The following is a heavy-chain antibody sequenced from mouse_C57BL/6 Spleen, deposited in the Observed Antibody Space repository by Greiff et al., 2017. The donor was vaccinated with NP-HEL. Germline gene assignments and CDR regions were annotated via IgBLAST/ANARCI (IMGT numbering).Heavy chain of an antibody. CDR3: ARDYGYDFAY. Sequence: QVQLQQSGPELVKPGASVKISCKASGYAFSSSWMNWVKQRPGKGLEWIGRIYPGDGDTNYNGKFKGKATLTAYKSSSTAYMQLSSLTSEDSAVYFCARDYGYDFAYWGQGTLVTVSA. CDR1: GYAFSSSW. V-gene: IGHV1-82*01. J-gene: IGHJ3*01. D-gene: IGHD2-2*01. CDR2: IYPGDGDT.